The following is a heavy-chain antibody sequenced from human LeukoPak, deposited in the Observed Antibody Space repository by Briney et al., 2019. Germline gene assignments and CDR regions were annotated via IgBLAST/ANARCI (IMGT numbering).Heavy chain of an antibody. CDR2: INPNSGGT. D-gene: IGHD3-10*01. CDR3: ARGRTVRGVIYWFDP. CDR1: GYTFTGYY. V-gene: IGHV1-2*02. Sequence: GASVKVSCKASGYTFTGYYMHWVRQAPGQGLEWMGWINPNSGGTNYAQKFQGRVTMTRDTSISTAYMELSRLRSDDTAVYYCARGRTVRGVIYWFDPWGQGTLVTVSS. J-gene: IGHJ5*02.